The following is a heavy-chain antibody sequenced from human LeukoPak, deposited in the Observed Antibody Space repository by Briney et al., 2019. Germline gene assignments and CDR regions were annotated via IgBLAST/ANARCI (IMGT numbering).Heavy chain of an antibody. Sequence: SETLSLTCTVSGGSITSYFWTWIRQPPGKGLEWIGYIHYTGSTNYNPSLKSRVTISVDTSKNQFSLKLSSVTAADTAVYYCARDTGYYDYSGYLPYYFDYWGQGALVTVSS. CDR1: GGSITSYF. CDR3: ARDTGYYDYSGYLPYYFDY. V-gene: IGHV4-59*01. CDR2: IHYTGST. J-gene: IGHJ4*02. D-gene: IGHD3-22*01.